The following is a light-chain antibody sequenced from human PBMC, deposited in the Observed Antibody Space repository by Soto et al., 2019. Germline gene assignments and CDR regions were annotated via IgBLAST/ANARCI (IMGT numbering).Light chain of an antibody. V-gene: IGLV1-47*01. CDR2: TDI. Sequence: QSVLTQPPSASGTPGQTVTISCSGGNSNIGRNSVDWYQQVPGKAPQLLIYTDINRPSGISERFSGSKSGTSASLAISGLQSEAEADYYCAAWDDTLSAPVFGGGTKLTVL. CDR3: AAWDDTLSAPV. J-gene: IGLJ2*01. CDR1: NSNIGRNS.